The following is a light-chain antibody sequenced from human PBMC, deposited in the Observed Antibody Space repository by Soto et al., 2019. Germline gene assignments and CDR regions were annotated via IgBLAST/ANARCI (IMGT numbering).Light chain of an antibody. Sequence: DIQMTQSPSTLSASVGDRVAITCRASQSISAWLAWYQQKPGEAPRLLIYKASTLEIGVPSRFSGRGSGTEFTLTISSLQPDDFATYYCQQYHDYPTFGQGTKVDIK. CDR3: QQYHDYPT. J-gene: IGKJ1*01. V-gene: IGKV1-5*03. CDR1: QSISAW. CDR2: KAS.